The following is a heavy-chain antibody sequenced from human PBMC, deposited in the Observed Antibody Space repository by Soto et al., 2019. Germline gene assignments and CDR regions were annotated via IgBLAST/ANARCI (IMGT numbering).Heavy chain of an antibody. CDR2: INHSGST. J-gene: IGHJ4*02. Sequence: QVQLQQWGAGLLKPSETLSLTCAVYGGSFSGYYWSWIRQPPGKGLEWIGEINHSGSTNYNPSLKSRVTISVDTSKNQFSLKLSSVTAADTAVYYCARGGDCTNGVCCLDYWGQGTLVTVSS. V-gene: IGHV4-34*01. D-gene: IGHD2-8*01. CDR1: GGSFSGYY. CDR3: ARGGDCTNGVCCLDY.